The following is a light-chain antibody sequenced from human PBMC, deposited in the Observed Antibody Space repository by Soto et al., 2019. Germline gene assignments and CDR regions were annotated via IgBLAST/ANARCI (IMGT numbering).Light chain of an antibody. Sequence: IQMTQSPSTLSSSIGDTVTITXRASQSINSWLSWYQQKTGXAPKXXXYYXSSLQSGVPSRFSGSGSGTEFTLTISSLQSDDFATYFFQHYKNDTSTFGQGTRLEIK. J-gene: IGKJ5*01. CDR1: QSINSW. CDR2: YXS. CDR3: QHYKNDTST. V-gene: IGKV1-5*01.